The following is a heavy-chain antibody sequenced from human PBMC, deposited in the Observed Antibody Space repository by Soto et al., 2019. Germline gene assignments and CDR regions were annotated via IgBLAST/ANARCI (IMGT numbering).Heavy chain of an antibody. Sequence: GGSLRLSCAASGFTFSSYSMNWVRQAPGKGLEWVSSISSSSSYIYYADSVKGRFTISRDNAKNSLYLQMNSLRAEDTAVYYCARSLMVRESPSDYWGQGTLVTVSS. J-gene: IGHJ4*02. CDR2: ISSSSSYI. V-gene: IGHV3-21*01. D-gene: IGHD3-10*01. CDR1: GFTFSSYS. CDR3: ARSLMVRESPSDY.